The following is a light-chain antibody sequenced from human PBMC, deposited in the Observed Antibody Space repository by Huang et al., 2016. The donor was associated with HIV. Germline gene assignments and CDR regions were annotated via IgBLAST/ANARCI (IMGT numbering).Light chain of an antibody. CDR3: QQTSTAPMYS. CDR2: GAS. CDR1: QNINNY. Sequence: DIQMTQSPSSLSVSVGDRVTITCRASQNINNYLNWYQQRPGKAPNLLIFGASSLQNGVPSRFRGSGSVTVFTLTISSLQPEDFATYYCQQTSTAPMYSFGQGTELEIK. V-gene: IGKV1-39*01. J-gene: IGKJ2*03.